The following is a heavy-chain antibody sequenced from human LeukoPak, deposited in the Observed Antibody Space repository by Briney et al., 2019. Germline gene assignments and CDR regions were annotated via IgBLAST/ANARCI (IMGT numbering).Heavy chain of an antibody. V-gene: IGHV4-59*01. CDR1: GGSISSYY. D-gene: IGHD5-18*01. CDR2: IYYSGST. CDR3: ARAKRGYSYGSFDP. Sequence: SETLSLTCTVSGGSISSYYWSWIRQPPGKGLEWIGHIYYSGSTDYNPSLRGRVTISVDTSETQFSLNLSSVTAADTAVYYCARAKRGYSYGSFDPWGQGTLVTVSS. J-gene: IGHJ5*02.